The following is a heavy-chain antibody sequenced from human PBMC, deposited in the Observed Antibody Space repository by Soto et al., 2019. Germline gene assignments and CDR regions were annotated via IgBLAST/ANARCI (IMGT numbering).Heavy chain of an antibody. J-gene: IGHJ4*02. D-gene: IGHD1-26*01. CDR1: GFTFSAHY. CDR2: IKNKANSYTT. V-gene: IGHV3-72*01. Sequence: EVQLVESGGGLVQPGGSLRLSCAASGFTFSAHYMDWVRQAPGKGLEWVGRIKNKANSYTTEYSASVEGRITISREDSQNSLYLQMNSLQTEDTAVYYCARVSLVGPSGGRYFDYWGQGSQVAVSS. CDR3: ARVSLVGPSGGRYFDY.